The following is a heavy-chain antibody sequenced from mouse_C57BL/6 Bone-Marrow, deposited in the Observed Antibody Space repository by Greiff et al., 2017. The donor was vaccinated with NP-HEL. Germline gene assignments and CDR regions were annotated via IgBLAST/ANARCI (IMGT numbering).Heavy chain of an antibody. Sequence: VQLQQSGAELVRPGTSVKVSCKASGYAFTNYLIEWVKQRPGQGLEWIGVINPGSGGTNYNETFQGKATLTADKSSSTAYMQLSSLTSEDSAVYFCAREGYYGSSLAWFAYWGQGTLVTVSA. CDR2: INPGSGGT. D-gene: IGHD1-1*01. CDR3: AREGYYGSSLAWFAY. CDR1: GYAFTNYL. J-gene: IGHJ3*01. V-gene: IGHV1-54*01.